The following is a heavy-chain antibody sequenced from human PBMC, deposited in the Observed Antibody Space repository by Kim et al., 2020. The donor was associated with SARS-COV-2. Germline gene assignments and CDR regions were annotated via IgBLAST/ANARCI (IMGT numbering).Heavy chain of an antibody. D-gene: IGHD3-3*01. V-gene: IGHV3-23*03. CDR3: ADGGHTTIFGVENY. J-gene: IGHJ4*02. Sequence: ADSGQGRFTIARDNSKNTVYLQMNGLRAEDTAVYYCADGGHTTIFGVENYWGQGTLVTVSS.